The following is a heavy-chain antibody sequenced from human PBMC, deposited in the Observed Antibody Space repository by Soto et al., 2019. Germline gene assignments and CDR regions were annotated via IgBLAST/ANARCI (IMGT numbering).Heavy chain of an antibody. CDR2: ISSSGSTI. D-gene: IGHD2-2*01. CDR3: ARDGTVVVPAAREYYYYGMDV. J-gene: IGHJ6*02. Sequence: PGGSLRLSCAASGFTFSSYEMNWVRQAPGKGLEWVSYISSSGSTIYYADSVKGRFTISRDNAKNSLYLQMNSLRAEDTAVYYCARDGTVVVPAAREYYYYGMDVWGQGTTVTVSS. CDR1: GFTFSSYE. V-gene: IGHV3-48*03.